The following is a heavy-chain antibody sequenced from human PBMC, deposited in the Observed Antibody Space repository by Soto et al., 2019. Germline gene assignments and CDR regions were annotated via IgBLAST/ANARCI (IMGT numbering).Heavy chain of an antibody. D-gene: IGHD4-17*01. J-gene: IGHJ4*02. CDR1: GFTFINYW. Sequence: GGALRVSCGPPGFTFINYWMSWVRQAPGQGLEWVASIKQDGSVKHYVDSVKGRFTISRDNAEKSLHLQMNSLRAEDTAVYYCAKLRGDYTVFDYWGQGARVTVSS. V-gene: IGHV3-7*03. CDR2: IKQDGSVK. CDR3: AKLRGDYTVFDY.